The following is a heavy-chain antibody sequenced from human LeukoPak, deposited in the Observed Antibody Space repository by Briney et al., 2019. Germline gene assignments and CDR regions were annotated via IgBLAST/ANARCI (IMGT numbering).Heavy chain of an antibody. CDR3: ASGSWSLYSSSPNYFDY. J-gene: IGHJ4*02. Sequence: PGGSLRLSCVASGFTFSSYRMSWVRQAPGKGLEWVANIKQDGSEKYYVDSVKGRFTISRDNAKNSLYLQMNSLRVEDTAVYYCASGSWSLYSSSPNYFDYWGQGTLVTVSS. CDR2: IKQDGSEK. D-gene: IGHD2-15*01. V-gene: IGHV3-7*02. CDR1: GFTFSSYR.